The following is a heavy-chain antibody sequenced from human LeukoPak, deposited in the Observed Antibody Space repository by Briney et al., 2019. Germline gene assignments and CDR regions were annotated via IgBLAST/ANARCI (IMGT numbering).Heavy chain of an antibody. V-gene: IGHV4-61*02. Sequence: SQTLSLTCTVSGGSISSGSYYWRWIRQPAGTGLGWIGRIYTSGSTNYNPSLKSRVTISVDTSKNQFSLKLSSVTAADTAVYYCARIPSYYYYMDVWGKGTTVTVSS. J-gene: IGHJ6*03. CDR1: GGSISSGSYY. CDR2: IYTSGST. CDR3: ARIPSYYYYMDV.